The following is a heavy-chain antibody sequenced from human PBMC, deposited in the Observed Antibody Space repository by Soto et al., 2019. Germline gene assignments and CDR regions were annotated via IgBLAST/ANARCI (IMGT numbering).Heavy chain of an antibody. V-gene: IGHV5-51*01. Sequence: GESLKISCKGSGYSLSSYWIVWVRQMPGKGLEWMGIIYPADSDTRYSPSFQGQVTISADKSINTAYLQWNSLKASDTAMYYCGSFRGGVSDYWGQGTLVTVSS. D-gene: IGHD2-8*01. CDR3: GSFRGGVSDY. CDR2: IYPADSDT. CDR1: GYSLSSYW. J-gene: IGHJ4*02.